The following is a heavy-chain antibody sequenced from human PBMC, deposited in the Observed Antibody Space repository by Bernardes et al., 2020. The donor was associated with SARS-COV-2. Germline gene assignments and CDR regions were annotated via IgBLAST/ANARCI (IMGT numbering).Heavy chain of an antibody. J-gene: IGHJ3*02. D-gene: IGHD3-22*01. CDR2: IHYSGNT. CDR1: GGSIAGRSYY. V-gene: IGHV4-39*01. CDR3: ARRVPLDDSFDI. Sequence: LSLTCTVSGGSIAGRSYYWAWVRQFPGKGLEWIGSIHYSGNTLYNPYRKSRVTMSVDTSKNQFSLKLSSGTAADSAMYFCARRVPLDDSFDIWSQGTAITISS.